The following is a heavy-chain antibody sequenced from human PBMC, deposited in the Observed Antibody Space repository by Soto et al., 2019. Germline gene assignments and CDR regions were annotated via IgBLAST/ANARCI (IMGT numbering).Heavy chain of an antibody. Sequence: GGSLRLSCAASGFTFSSYAMHWVRQAPGKGLEWVAVISYDGSNKYYADSVKGRFTISRDNSKNTLYLQMNSLRVEDTAVYYCARGNYDFWSYYYYFDYWGQGTLVTVSS. J-gene: IGHJ4*02. CDR3: ARGNYDFWSYYYYFDY. V-gene: IGHV3-30-3*01. D-gene: IGHD3-3*01. CDR1: GFTFSSYA. CDR2: ISYDGSNK.